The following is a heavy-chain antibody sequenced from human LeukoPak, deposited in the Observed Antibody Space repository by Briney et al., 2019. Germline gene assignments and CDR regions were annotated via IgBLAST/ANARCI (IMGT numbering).Heavy chain of an antibody. CDR2: VDYSGTT. CDR3: ARGIRTGYGY. Sequence: SETLSLTCSVSGGSVSSGNYYWSWIWQPPGKGLEWIGHVDYSGTTSYNPSLRRRVAISLETSKNQFSLKVMYLTAADTAVYYCARGIRTGYGYWGQGTLVTVSS. CDR1: GGSVSSGNYY. D-gene: IGHD1-1*01. J-gene: IGHJ4*02. V-gene: IGHV4-61*01.